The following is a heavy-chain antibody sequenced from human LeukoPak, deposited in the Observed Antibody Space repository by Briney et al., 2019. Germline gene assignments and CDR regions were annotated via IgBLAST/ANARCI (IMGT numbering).Heavy chain of an antibody. CDR3: ARSGSWCSGGSCHGGNWFDP. J-gene: IGHJ5*02. CDR2: IWYDGNNK. V-gene: IGHV3-33*01. CDR1: GFTFSNYG. D-gene: IGHD2-15*01. Sequence: GGSLRLSCAASGFTFSNYGMHCVRQAPGKGLEWVALIWYDGNNKYYADSVKGRFTISRDISKNTLYLQMNSLRPEDTAVYYCARSGSWCSGGSCHGGNWFDPWGHGALVTVSS.